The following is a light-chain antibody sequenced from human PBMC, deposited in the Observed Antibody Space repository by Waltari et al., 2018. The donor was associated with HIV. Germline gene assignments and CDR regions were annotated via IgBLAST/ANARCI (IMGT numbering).Light chain of an antibody. V-gene: IGKV4-1*01. CDR1: QSISHNSEERKN. Sequence: DLVMTQSPDFLAASLGERATINCKSTQSISHNSEERKNLAGYHQKRGQPPKLRIFGGCGRASGVPDRFSGSGAGTYFTLSISRLQAEDVAVYYCQQYYSTPRTFGQGTKVEIK. CDR3: QQYYSTPRT. J-gene: IGKJ1*01. CDR2: GGC.